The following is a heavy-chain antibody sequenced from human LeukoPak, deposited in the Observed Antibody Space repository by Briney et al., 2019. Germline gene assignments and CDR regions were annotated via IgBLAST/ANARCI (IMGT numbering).Heavy chain of an antibody. CDR2: IKQDGSEK. D-gene: IGHD2-21*02. CDR3: ARDWRTSHCYLY. V-gene: IGHV3-7*01. CDR1: GFTFSAYW. Sequence: GESLRLSCATSGFTFSAYWMSWVRQAPGKGLEWEANIKQDGSEKYYVDSVKGRFTISRDNAKNSLYLQMNSLRAEDTAVYYCARDWRTSHCYLYWGQGTLVTVSS. J-gene: IGHJ4*02.